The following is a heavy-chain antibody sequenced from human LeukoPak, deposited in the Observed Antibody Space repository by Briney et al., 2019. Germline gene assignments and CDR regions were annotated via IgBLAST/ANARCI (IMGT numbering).Heavy chain of an antibody. V-gene: IGHV3-33*01. Sequence: GRSLRLSCAASGFTFSSYGMYWVRQAPGKGLEWVPIISYDGSNKDYADSVKGRFTISSDNSKNTLYLQMNSLRAEDTAEYYCTRDRIPSTAYYGMDVWGQGTTVAVSS. CDR3: TRDRIPSTAYYGMDV. CDR2: ISYDGSNK. D-gene: IGHD4-17*01. CDR1: GFTFSSYG. J-gene: IGHJ6*02.